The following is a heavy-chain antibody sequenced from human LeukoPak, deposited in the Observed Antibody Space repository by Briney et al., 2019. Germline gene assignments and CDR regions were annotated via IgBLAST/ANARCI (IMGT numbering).Heavy chain of an antibody. V-gene: IGHV3-21*01. D-gene: IGHD3-9*01. CDR1: GFTFSSYS. CDR2: ISSSSSYI. J-gene: IGHJ4*02. Sequence: PGGSLRLSCAASGFTFSSYSMNWVRQAPGKGLEWVSSISSSSSYIYYADSVKGRFTISRDNAKNSLYLQMNSLRAEDTAVYYCARAQYYDILTGYYSGNDFDYWAREPWSPSPQ. CDR3: ARAQYYDILTGYYSGNDFDY.